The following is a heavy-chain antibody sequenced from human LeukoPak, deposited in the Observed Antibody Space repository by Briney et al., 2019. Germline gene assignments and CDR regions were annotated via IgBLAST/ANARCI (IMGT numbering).Heavy chain of an antibody. V-gene: IGHV4-4*07. J-gene: IGHJ5*02. CDR2: IYTSGST. CDR3: ASHTIFNWFDP. D-gene: IGHD3-3*01. Sequence: PSETLSLTCTVSGGSISSYYWSWIRQPAGKGLEWIGRIYTSGSTNYNPSLKSRVTMSVDTSKNQFSLKLSSATAADTAVYYCASHTIFNWFDPWGQGTLVTVSS. CDR1: GGSISSYY.